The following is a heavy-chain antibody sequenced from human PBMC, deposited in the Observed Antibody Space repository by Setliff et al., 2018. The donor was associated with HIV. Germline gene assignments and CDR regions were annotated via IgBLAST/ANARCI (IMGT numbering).Heavy chain of an antibody. CDR1: GGSISSSSYY. D-gene: IGHD5-18*01. J-gene: IGHJ5*02. CDR3: ARPGLGYSYGGKIDP. V-gene: IGHV4-39*01. CDR2: IYYSGST. Sequence: TLSLTCTVSGGSISSSSYYWGWIRQPPGKGLEWIGSIYYSGSTYYNPSLKSRVTISVDTSKNQFSLKLSSVTAADTAVYYCARPGLGYSYGGKIDPWGQGTLVTVS.